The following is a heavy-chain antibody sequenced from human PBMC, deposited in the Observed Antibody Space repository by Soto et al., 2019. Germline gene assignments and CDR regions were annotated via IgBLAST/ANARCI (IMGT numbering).Heavy chain of an antibody. CDR3: ARDPWDSGSYFDH. J-gene: IGHJ4*02. CDR2: ISAYNGNT. CDR1: GYTFTSYG. D-gene: IGHD2-15*01. V-gene: IGHV1-18*01. Sequence: QVQLVQSGAEVKKPGASVKVSCKTSGYTFTSYGISWVRQAPGQGLEWMGWISAYNGNTNYVQKIQGRVTMTTDTSTTTAYMELRSLRSDDTAVYFCARDPWDSGSYFDHWGQGTLVIVSS.